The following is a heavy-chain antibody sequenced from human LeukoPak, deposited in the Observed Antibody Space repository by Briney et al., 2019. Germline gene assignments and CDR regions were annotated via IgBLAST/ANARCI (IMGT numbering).Heavy chain of an antibody. Sequence: SETLSLTCTVSGGSISSGSGSYYWNWIRQPAGKGLEWIGRIYTSGSTNYNPSLKSRVTISVDTSKNQFSLKLSSVTAADTAVYYCARVYRGHFDYWGQGTLVTVSS. CDR1: GGSISSGSGSYY. D-gene: IGHD5/OR15-5a*01. CDR2: IYTSGST. CDR3: ARVYRGHFDY. J-gene: IGHJ4*02. V-gene: IGHV4-61*02.